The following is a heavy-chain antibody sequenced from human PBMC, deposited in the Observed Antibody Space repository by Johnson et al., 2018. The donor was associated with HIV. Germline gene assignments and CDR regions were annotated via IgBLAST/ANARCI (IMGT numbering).Heavy chain of an antibody. D-gene: IGHD2-21*01. CDR3: TTAARVMVVVIANWGDAFDI. Sequence: VQLVESGGGVVQPGRSLRLSCAASGFTFSNAWMSWVRQAPGKGLEWVGRIKSKTDGGTTDYAAPVKGRFTISRDDSKNTLYLQMNSLKTEDTAVYYCTTAARVMVVVIANWGDAFDIWGQGTMVTVSS. CDR1: GFTFSNAW. V-gene: IGHV3-15*01. CDR2: IKSKTDGGTT. J-gene: IGHJ3*02.